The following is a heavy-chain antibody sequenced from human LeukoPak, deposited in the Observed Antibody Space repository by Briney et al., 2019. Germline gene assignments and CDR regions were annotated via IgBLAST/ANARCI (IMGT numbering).Heavy chain of an antibody. CDR2: IYYSGST. V-gene: IGHV4-59*01. D-gene: IGHD3-10*01. CDR1: GGSISSYF. CDR3: ARAPGRRGYFDY. Sequence: SETLSLTCTVSGGSISSYFWSWIRQSPGKGLEWIGYIYYSGSTNYNPFLKSRVTISVDTSKNQFSLKLSSVTAADTAVYYCARAPGRRGYFDYWGQGTLVTVSS. J-gene: IGHJ4*02.